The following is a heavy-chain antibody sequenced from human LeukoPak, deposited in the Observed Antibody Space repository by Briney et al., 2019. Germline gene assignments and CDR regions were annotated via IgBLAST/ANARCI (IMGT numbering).Heavy chain of an antibody. V-gene: IGHV5-51*01. CDR2: IYPGDSDT. CDR1: GYSFTSYW. Sequence: GESLKISCKGSGYSFTSYWIGWVRQMPGKGLEWMGIIYPGDSDTRYSPSFQGQVTISADKSISTAYLQWSGLKASDTAMYYCARVGIAVAAEGWFDPWGQGTLVTVSS. D-gene: IGHD6-19*01. J-gene: IGHJ5*02. CDR3: ARVGIAVAAEGWFDP.